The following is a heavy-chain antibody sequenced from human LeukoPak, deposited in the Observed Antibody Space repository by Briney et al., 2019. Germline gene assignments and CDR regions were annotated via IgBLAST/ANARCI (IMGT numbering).Heavy chain of an antibody. CDR1: GGSFSGYY. D-gene: IGHD3-10*01. CDR2: INHSGST. Sequence: PSETLSLTCAAYGGSFSGYYWSWIRQPPGKGLEWIGEINHSGSTNYNPSLKSRVTISVDTSKNQFSLKLSSVTAADTAVYYCARGRGYYYGSGSYRPSDFDYWGQGTLVTVSS. CDR3: ARGRGYYYGSGSYRPSDFDY. J-gene: IGHJ4*02. V-gene: IGHV4-34*01.